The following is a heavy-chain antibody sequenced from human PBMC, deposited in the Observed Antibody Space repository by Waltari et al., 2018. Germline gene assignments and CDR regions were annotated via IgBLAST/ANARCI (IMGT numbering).Heavy chain of an antibody. V-gene: IGHV4-34*01. CDR3: ARVRIQLWSILFDY. CDR2: INHSGST. D-gene: IGHD5-18*01. CDR1: GGSFSGYY. J-gene: IGHJ4*02. Sequence: QVQLQQWGAGLMKPSETLSLTCDVSGGSFSGYYWSWIRQPPGKGLEWIGEINHSGSTNYNPSLKSRVTISVDTSKNQFSLKLSSVTAADTAVYYCARVRIQLWSILFDYWGQGTLVTVSS.